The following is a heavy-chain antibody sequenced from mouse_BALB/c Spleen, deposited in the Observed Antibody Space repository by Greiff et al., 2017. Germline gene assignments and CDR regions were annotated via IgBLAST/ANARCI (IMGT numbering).Heavy chain of an antibody. D-gene: IGHD1-1*01. J-gene: IGHJ4*01. Sequence: QVQLQQPGAELVKPGASVKLSCKASGYTFTSYWMHWVKQRPGQGLEWIGEINPSNGRTNYNEKFKSKATLTVDKSSSTAYMQLSSLTSEDSAVYYCARSYYYGSGYAMDYWGQGTSVTVSS. CDR2: INPSNGRT. CDR1: GYTFTSYW. V-gene: IGHV1S81*02. CDR3: ARSYYYGSGYAMDY.